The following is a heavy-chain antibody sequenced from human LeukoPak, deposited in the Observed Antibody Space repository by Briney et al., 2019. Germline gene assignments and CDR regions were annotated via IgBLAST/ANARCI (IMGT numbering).Heavy chain of an antibody. J-gene: IGHJ6*02. V-gene: IGHV4-30-4*01. D-gene: IGHD5-24*01. CDR3: ARDLFFGDGYNYYYYGMDV. CDR1: GGSISSGDYY. Sequence: SETLSLTCTVSGGSISSGDYYWSWIRRPPGKGLEWIGYIYYSGSTYYNPSLKSRVTISVDTSKNQFSLKLSSVTAADTAVYYCARDLFFGDGYNYYYYGMDVWGQGTTVTVSS. CDR2: IYYSGST.